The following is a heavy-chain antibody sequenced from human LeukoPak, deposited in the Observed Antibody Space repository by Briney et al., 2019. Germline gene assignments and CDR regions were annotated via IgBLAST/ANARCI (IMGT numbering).Heavy chain of an antibody. V-gene: IGHV3-7*01. CDR1: GFTFSSYW. J-gene: IGHJ4*02. Sequence: PGGSLRLSCAASGFTFSSYWMSWVRQAPGKGLEWVANIKQDGSEKYYVDSVKGRFTISRDNAKNSLYLQMNSLRAEDTAVYYCARVVVRGVILIDYWGQGTLVTVSS. D-gene: IGHD3-10*01. CDR3: ARVVVRGVILIDY. CDR2: IKQDGSEK.